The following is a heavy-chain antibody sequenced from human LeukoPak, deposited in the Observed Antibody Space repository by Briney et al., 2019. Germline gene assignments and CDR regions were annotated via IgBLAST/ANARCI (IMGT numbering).Heavy chain of an antibody. CDR1: GYTFTGYY. D-gene: IGHD6-19*01. CDR2: INPNSGGT. CDR3: ARERLAVAGTFDY. Sequence: ASVKVSCKASGYTFTGYYMHWVRQAPGQGLEWMGWINPNSGGTNYAQKFQGRVTMTRDTSNSTAYMELSRLRSDDTAVYYCARERLAVAGTFDYWGQGTLVTVSS. J-gene: IGHJ4*02. V-gene: IGHV1-2*02.